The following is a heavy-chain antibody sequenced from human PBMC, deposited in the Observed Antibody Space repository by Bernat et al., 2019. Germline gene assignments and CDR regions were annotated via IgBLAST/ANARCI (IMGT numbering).Heavy chain of an antibody. V-gene: IGHV3-53*02. Sequence: EVQLVETGGGLIQPGGSLRLSCAASGFTVSSNYMSSVRQAPGKGLEWVSVVYSGGSTYYAATIKEQFAISRDNSNNTLYRQMNSLRAEDTAVYYCARDSQQLATVYWGQGTLVTVSS. D-gene: IGHD6-13*01. J-gene: IGHJ4*02. CDR2: VYSGGST. CDR3: ARDSQQLATVY. CDR1: GFTVSSNY.